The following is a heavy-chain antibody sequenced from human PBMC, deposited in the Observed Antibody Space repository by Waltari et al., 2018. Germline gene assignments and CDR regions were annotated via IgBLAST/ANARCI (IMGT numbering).Heavy chain of an antibody. D-gene: IGHD3-22*01. CDR3: ARDRDNSGYPRLHD. V-gene: IGHV4-59*01. CDR1: GGSINRYY. J-gene: IGHJ4*02. Sequence: QMQLQESGPGLVKPSETLSLTCTASGGSINRYYWSWIRQPPGKGLEWIGYMYYSGTTNYNPSLKSRVTISVETSKNQFSLRLSSVTAADTAVYYCARDRDNSGYPRLHDWGQGTLVTVSS. CDR2: MYYSGTT.